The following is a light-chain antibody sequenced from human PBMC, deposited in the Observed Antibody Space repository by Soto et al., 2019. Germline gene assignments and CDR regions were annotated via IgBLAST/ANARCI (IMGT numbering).Light chain of an antibody. CDR1: SSDVGGYNY. Sequence: QSVLTQPRSVSGYPGQSFTIFCTGTSSDVGGYNYVSWYQQHPGKAPKLMIYDVSKRPSGVPDRFSGSKSGNTASLTISGLQAEDEADYYCCSYAGSYTFEVFGTGTKVTVL. V-gene: IGLV2-11*01. CDR2: DVS. CDR3: CSYAGSYTFEV. J-gene: IGLJ1*01.